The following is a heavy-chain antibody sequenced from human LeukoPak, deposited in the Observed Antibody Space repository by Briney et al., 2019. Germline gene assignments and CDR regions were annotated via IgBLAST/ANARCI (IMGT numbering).Heavy chain of an antibody. D-gene: IGHD3-16*02. CDR2: FDPEDGET. V-gene: IGHV1-24*01. CDR1: GYTLTELS. CDR3: ATASAMITFGGVIARPRGDWFDP. J-gene: IGHJ5*02. Sequence: VASVKVSCKVSGYTLTELSMHWVRQAPGKGLEWMGGFDPEDGETIYAQKFQGRVTMTEDTSTDTAYMELSSLRSGDTAVYYCATASAMITFGGVIARPRGDWFDPWGQGTLVTVSS.